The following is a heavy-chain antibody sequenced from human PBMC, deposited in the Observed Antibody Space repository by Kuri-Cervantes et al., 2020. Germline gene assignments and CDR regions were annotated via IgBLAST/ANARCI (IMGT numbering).Heavy chain of an antibody. CDR1: GFTFSSYS. CDR3: ASPPDIVVVPAATLSRPWFDP. D-gene: IGHD2-2*01. J-gene: IGHJ5*02. CDR2: ISSSSSYI. Sequence: GESLKISCAASGFTFSSYSMNWVRQAPGKGLEWVSSISSSSSYIYYADSLKGRFTISRDNAKNSLYLQLNSLRAEDTAVYYCASPPDIVVVPAATLSRPWFDPWGQGTLVTVSS. V-gene: IGHV3-21*04.